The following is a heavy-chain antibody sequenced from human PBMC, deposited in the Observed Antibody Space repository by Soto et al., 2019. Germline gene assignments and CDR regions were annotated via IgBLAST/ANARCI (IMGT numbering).Heavy chain of an antibody. CDR1: GYPFTTYG. V-gene: IGHV1-18*04. J-gene: IGHJ4*02. Sequence: ASVKVSCKASGYPFTTYGITWVRQAPGQGLEWMGWISTYNGNTNYAQSLQGRVTMTRETSSTTAYMELRSLRSDDTAVYYCARVMTTFGVVSKGPDHWGQGTLATVSS. CDR3: ARVMTTFGVVSKGPDH. CDR2: ISTYNGNT. D-gene: IGHD3-3*01.